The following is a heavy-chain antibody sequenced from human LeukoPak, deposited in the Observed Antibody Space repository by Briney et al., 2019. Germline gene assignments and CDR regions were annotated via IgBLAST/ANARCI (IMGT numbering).Heavy chain of an antibody. CDR3: ASSYYDSSGYSPSFDY. Sequence: KTSKTLSLTCTVSGGSISSSVYYWGWIRQPPGKGLEWIGSIYYSGSTYYNPSLKSRITISVDTSKNQFSLKLSSVTAADTAVYYCASSYYDSSGYSPSFDYWGQGTLVTVSS. D-gene: IGHD3-22*01. V-gene: IGHV4-39*07. CDR2: IYYSGST. J-gene: IGHJ4*02. CDR1: GGSISSSVYY.